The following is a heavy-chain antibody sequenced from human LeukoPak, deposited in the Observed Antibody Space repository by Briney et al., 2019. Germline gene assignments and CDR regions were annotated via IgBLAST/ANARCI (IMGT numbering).Heavy chain of an antibody. D-gene: IGHD1-26*01. J-gene: IGHJ5*02. CDR3: AREGTGASRWFDP. Sequence: SETLSLTCAVPGGSISTYYWSWIRQPPRKGLQWIGYNHYTGNTNFKPSFKSRVTISLDTSKNQFSLKLRSVTAADTAVYYCAREGTGASRWFDPWGQGTLVTVCS. CDR2: NHYTGNT. V-gene: IGHV4-59*01. CDR1: GGSISTYY.